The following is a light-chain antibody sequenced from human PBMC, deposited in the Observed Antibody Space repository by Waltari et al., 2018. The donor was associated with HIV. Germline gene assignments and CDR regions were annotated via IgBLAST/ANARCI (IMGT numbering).Light chain of an antibody. V-gene: IGLV1-40*01. CDR3: QSYDTSLSAYV. CDR2: LNT. Sequence: QSVLTQPPSVSGAPGQRVTISCTGSGSHIGAVAHVPWYRQLPGTAPKLLIYLNTNRPSGVPDRFSGSKSGTSASLAIAVLRAEDEADYYCQSYDTSLSAYVFGTGTKVTVL. J-gene: IGLJ1*01. CDR1: GSHIGAVAH.